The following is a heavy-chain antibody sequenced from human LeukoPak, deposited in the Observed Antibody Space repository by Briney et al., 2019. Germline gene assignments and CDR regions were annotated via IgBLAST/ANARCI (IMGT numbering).Heavy chain of an antibody. CDR1: IGSISSSKW. D-gene: IGHD2/OR15-2a*01. V-gene: IGHV4-4*02. CDR3: ARDQWGEKNIHDALDI. J-gene: IGHJ3*02. Sequence: PSETLSLTCSGSIGSISSSKWWSWVRQSPVKGLEWIGEIYLYGTTNYNPSFTSRVTMSVDRSRNQFSLKLSSVTAPDTAVYYCARDQWGEKNIHDALDIWGQGTKVTVSS. CDR2: IYLYGTT.